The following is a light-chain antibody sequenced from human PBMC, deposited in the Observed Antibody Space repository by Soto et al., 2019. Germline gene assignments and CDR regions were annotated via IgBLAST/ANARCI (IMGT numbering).Light chain of an antibody. CDR3: QQSYSTPRAT. CDR2: DAS. CDR1: QSISSW. V-gene: IGKV1-39*01. Sequence: DLPRTESPSTVSVSGGHSDTLTRRASQSISSWLAWYQQKPGKAPNLLIYDASTLQSGVPSRFSGSGSGTDFALTISSLQPEDFATYYCQQSYSTPRATFGQGHDWRL. J-gene: IGKJ5*01.